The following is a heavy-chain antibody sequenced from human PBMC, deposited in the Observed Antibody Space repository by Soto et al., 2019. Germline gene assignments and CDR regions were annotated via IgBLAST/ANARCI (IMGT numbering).Heavy chain of an antibody. Sequence: GGSLRLSCAASGFTVSSNYMSWVRQAPGKGLEWVSVIYSGGSTYYADSVKGRFTISRDNSKNTLCLQMNSLRAEDPAVYYCASAHLGYDILTGYYIDWSDPWAREPWSPSPQ. CDR2: IYSGGST. CDR1: GFTVSSNY. V-gene: IGHV3-66*01. CDR3: ASAHLGYDILTGYYIDWSDP. D-gene: IGHD3-9*01. J-gene: IGHJ5*02.